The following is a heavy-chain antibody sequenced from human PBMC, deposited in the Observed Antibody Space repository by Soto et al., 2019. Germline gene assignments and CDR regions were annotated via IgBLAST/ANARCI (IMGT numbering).Heavy chain of an antibody. D-gene: IGHD3-10*01. CDR3: AAERITMVRGNYGMDV. CDR1: GGSISSYY. Sequence: PSETLSLTCTVSGGSISSYYCNWSRHPPFKGLEWIGYIYYSGSTNYNPSLKSRVTISVDTSKNQVSLKLSSVTAADTAVYYCAAERITMVRGNYGMDVWGQGTTVTVSS. CDR2: IYYSGST. J-gene: IGHJ6*02. V-gene: IGHV4-59*01.